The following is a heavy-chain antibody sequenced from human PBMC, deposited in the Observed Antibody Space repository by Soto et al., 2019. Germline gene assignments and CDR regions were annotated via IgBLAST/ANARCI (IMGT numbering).Heavy chain of an antibody. CDR1: GGSISSYY. V-gene: IGHV4-59*01. D-gene: IGHD6-19*01. CDR2: IYYSGST. CDR3: ARDRGSGWYVDY. Sequence: PSETLSLTCTVSGGSISSYYWSWIRQPPGKGLEWIGYIYYSGSTNYNPSLKSRVTISVDTSKNQFSLKLSSVTAADTAVYYCARDRGSGWYVDYWGQGTQVTVSS. J-gene: IGHJ4*02.